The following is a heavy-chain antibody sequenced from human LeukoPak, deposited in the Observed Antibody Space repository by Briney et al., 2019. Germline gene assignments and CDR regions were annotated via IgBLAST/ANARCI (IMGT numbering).Heavy chain of an antibody. CDR2: ISRNGNST. D-gene: IGHD6-13*01. J-gene: IGHJ4*02. CDR3: ARRGAAAGTSDY. V-gene: IGHV3-64*01. Sequence: GGSLRLSCAGSGFTFSTYAMQWVRQAPGKGLEYVSAISRNGNSTYYANSVKGRFTISRDNSKNTLYLQMGSLRAEDMAMYYCARRGAAAGTSDYRGQGTLVTVSS. CDR1: GFTFSTYA.